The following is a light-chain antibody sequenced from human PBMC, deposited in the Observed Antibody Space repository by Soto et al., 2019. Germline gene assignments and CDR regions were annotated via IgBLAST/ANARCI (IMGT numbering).Light chain of an antibody. CDR1: QSVSSSY. V-gene: IGKV3-20*01. CDR3: QQYGSSFT. J-gene: IGKJ3*01. Sequence: EIGLTQSPATRSLSPGERATLSCRAIQSVSSSYLAWYQQKPGQAPRLLIYGASSRATGIPDRFSGSGSGTDFTLTISRLEPEDFAVYYCQQYGSSFTFGPGTKVDIK. CDR2: GAS.